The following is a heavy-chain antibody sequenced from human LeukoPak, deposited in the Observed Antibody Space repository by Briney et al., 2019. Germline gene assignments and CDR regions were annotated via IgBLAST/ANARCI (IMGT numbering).Heavy chain of an antibody. D-gene: IGHD2-21*02. Sequence: GASVKVSCKASGYTFTSYGISWVRQAPGQGLEWMGWISAYNGNTNYAQKLQGRVTMTTDTSTSTAYMELRSLRSDDTAVYYCARDWSRCGGDCYSFSDWFDPWGQGTLVTVSS. V-gene: IGHV1-18*01. J-gene: IGHJ5*02. CDR1: GYTFTSYG. CDR3: ARDWSRCGGDCYSFSDWFDP. CDR2: ISAYNGNT.